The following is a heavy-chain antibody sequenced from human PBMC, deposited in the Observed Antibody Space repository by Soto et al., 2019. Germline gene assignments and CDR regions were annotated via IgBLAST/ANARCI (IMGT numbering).Heavy chain of an antibody. CDR3: ARGLYGAYGQDF. Sequence: GGSLRLSCTASGFPFSSYAMNWVRQAPGKGLEWVSRIRGGEVTINYADSVKGRFTISRDNAKNTVFLQMHSLRAEDTALYYCARGLYGAYGQDFWGQGILVTVSS. CDR2: IRGGEVTI. CDR1: GFPFSSYA. D-gene: IGHD4-17*01. J-gene: IGHJ4*02. V-gene: IGHV3-23*01.